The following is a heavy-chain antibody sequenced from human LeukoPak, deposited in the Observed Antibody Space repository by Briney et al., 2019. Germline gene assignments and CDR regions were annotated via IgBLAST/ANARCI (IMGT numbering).Heavy chain of an antibody. V-gene: IGHV4-34*01. CDR3: ARGAQSWGGYYYYMDV. D-gene: IGHD3-16*01. J-gene: IGHJ6*03. CDR2: INHSGGT. Sequence: SETLSLTCAVYGGSFSDYSWSWIRQPPGKGLEWIGEINHSGGTNHNPSLMSRVIMSVDTSKNQFSLKLSSVTAADTAVYYCARGAQSWGGYYYYMDVWGKGTTVTVSS. CDR1: GGSFSDYS.